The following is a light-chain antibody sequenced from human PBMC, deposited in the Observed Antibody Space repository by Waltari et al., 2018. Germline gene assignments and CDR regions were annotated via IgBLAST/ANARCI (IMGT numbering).Light chain of an antibody. CDR1: QSISTS. J-gene: IGKJ2*01. CDR2: VAS. CDR3: QQSYTTAYT. Sequence: IQMTQSPSSLSPSVGDIFTITCRASQSISTSLNWYQQIPGKAPKLLIYVASTLQSGVPSRFSGSGSGTDFSLTISSLQPEDFATYYCQQSYTTAYTFGQGTKLEIK. V-gene: IGKV1-39*01.